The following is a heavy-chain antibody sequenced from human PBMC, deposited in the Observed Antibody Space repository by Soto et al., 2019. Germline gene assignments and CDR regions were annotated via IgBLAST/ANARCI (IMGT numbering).Heavy chain of an antibody. Sequence: QVQLVQSGAEVKKPGASVKVSCKASGYTFTGYYMHWVRQAPGQGLEWMGWINPNSGGTNYAQKFQGRVTMTRDPSISTAYMELSRLRSDDTAVYYCARYPSGWYDVFYYYYGMDVWGQGTTVTVSS. J-gene: IGHJ6*02. D-gene: IGHD6-19*01. CDR2: INPNSGGT. CDR1: GYTFTGYY. V-gene: IGHV1-2*02. CDR3: ARYPSGWYDVFYYYYGMDV.